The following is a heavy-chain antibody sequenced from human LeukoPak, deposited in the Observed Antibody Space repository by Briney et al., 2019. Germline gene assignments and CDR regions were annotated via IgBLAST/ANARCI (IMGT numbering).Heavy chain of an antibody. CDR3: ARHAGADYSSWNYFDY. CDR2: IYYSGSS. D-gene: IGHD6-13*01. CDR1: GGSVSSYY. V-gene: IGHV4-59*08. Sequence: SETLSLTCTVSGGSVSSYYWSWIRQPPGKGLEWIAYIYYSGSSNYNPSLKSRATISLDTSTNQFSLKLSSVTAADTAVYYCARHAGADYSSWNYFDYWGQGTLVTVSS. J-gene: IGHJ4*02.